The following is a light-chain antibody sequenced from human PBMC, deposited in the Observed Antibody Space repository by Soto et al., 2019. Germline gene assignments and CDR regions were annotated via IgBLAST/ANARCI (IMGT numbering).Light chain of an antibody. Sequence: QSVLTQPPSVSGAPGQAVTFSCTGSSSNVGGGYDVHWYQLLPGAAPKLLIYGSSKRPSGVPDRFSGSRSPTSASLAITGLQAEDEADYYCQSYDSRLSAVVFGGGTKLTVL. CDR3: QSYDSRLSAVV. CDR2: GSS. J-gene: IGLJ2*01. V-gene: IGLV1-40*01. CDR1: SSNVGGGYD.